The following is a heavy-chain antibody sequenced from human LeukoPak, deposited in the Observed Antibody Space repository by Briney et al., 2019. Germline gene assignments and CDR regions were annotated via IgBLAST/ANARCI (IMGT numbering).Heavy chain of an antibody. V-gene: IGHV3-48*03. CDR2: ISSSGNTI. CDR3: AKGRDKYQLLSKNWFDP. Sequence: GGSLRLSCAASGFTFSSYEMIWVRQAPGKGLEWVSYISSSGNTIYYAGSVMGRFTISRDNAKNSLYLQMNSLRAEDTALYYCAKGRDKYQLLSKNWFDPWGQGTLVTVSS. J-gene: IGHJ5*02. CDR1: GFTFSSYE. D-gene: IGHD2-2*01.